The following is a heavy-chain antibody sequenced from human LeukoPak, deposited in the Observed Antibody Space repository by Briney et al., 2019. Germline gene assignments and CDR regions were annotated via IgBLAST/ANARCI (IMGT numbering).Heavy chain of an antibody. V-gene: IGHV3-30-3*02. CDR2: ISSDARNE. Sequence: QTGGSLRLSCAASGFTFSSYAIHWVRQAPGKGLEWVAVISSDARNEYYAGSVKGRFTISRDNSKNTLYLQMNSLRAEDTAVYYCAKKFRGTTVISGDYFDYWGQGTLVTVSS. J-gene: IGHJ4*02. CDR1: GFTFSSYA. CDR3: AKKFRGTTVISGDYFDY. D-gene: IGHD4-17*01.